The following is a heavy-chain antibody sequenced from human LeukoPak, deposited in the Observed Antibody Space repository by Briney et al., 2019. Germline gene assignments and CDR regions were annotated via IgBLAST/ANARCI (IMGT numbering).Heavy chain of an antibody. J-gene: IGHJ6*03. CDR2: IIPIFGTA. CDR1: GCTFSSYA. V-gene: IGHV1-69*06. D-gene: IGHD3-10*01. Sequence: SVKVSCKASGCTFSSYAIRWVRQAPGHGLEWMGGIIPIFGTANYAQKFQGRVTITADNSTSTAYMELSSLRSEDTAVYYCARCGWGSRTPYMDVWGKGTTVTVSS. CDR3: ARCGWGSRTPYMDV.